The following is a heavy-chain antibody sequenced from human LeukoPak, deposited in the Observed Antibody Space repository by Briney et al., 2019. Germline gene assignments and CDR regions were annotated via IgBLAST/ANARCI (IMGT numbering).Heavy chain of an antibody. CDR2: IIPIFGTA. CDR3: ARESPNGDFWSGSLDV. J-gene: IGHJ6*04. CDR1: GGTFSSYA. D-gene: IGHD3-3*01. Sequence: ASVKVSCKAPGGTFSSYAISWVRQAPGQGLEWMGGIIPIFGTANYAQKFQGRVTITADESTSTAYMELSSLRSEDTAVYYCARESPNGDFWSGSLDVWGKGTTVTVSS. V-gene: IGHV1-69*13.